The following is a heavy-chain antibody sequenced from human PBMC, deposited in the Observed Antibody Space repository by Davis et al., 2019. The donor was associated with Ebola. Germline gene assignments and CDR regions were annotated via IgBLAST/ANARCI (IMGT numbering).Heavy chain of an antibody. J-gene: IGHJ4*02. CDR1: GYSLSELS. D-gene: IGHD2-15*01. Sequence: ASVKVSCKVSGYSLSELSVHWVRQAPGKGLEWMGSFDPKYDEPIYAQKFQVRVTLTEDTSTHTAYMELSSLRSEDTAVYYCASDCCGRVFDYWGQGTLVTVSS. CDR3: ASDCCGRVFDY. CDR2: FDPKYDEP. V-gene: IGHV1-24*01.